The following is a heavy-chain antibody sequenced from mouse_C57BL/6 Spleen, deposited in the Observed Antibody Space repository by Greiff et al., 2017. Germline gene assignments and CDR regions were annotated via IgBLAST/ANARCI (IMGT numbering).Heavy chain of an antibody. CDR3: AREGYGNSYWYFDV. J-gene: IGHJ1*03. CDR1: GYTFTDYN. D-gene: IGHD1-1*01. CDR2: INPNNGGT. Sequence: VQLQQSGPELVKPGASVKMSCKASGYTFTDYNMYWVKQSHGKSLEWIGYINPNNGGTSYNQKFKGKATLTVNKSSSTAYMELRSLTSEDSAVYYCAREGYGNSYWYFDVWGTGPTVTVAS. V-gene: IGHV1-22*01.